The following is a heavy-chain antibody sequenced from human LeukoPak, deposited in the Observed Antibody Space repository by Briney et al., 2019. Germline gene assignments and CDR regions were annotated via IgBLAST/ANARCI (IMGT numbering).Heavy chain of an antibody. CDR1: GFTFSDYA. J-gene: IGHJ4*01. V-gene: IGHV3-23*01. CDR2: ISGDGGKT. CDR3: ARAPRGFQWFIQY. Sequence: GGSLRLSCATSGFTFSDYAMTWVRRAPGKGLEWVSDISGDGGKTYSADSVKGRFTISRDSSRNTLYLQMNSLRAEDTAVYYCARAPRGFQWFIQYWGQGTLVTVSS. D-gene: IGHD3-22*01.